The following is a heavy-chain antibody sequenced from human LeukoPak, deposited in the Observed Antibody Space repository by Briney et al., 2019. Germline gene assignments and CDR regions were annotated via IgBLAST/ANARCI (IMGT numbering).Heavy chain of an antibody. Sequence: SETLSLTCAVYGGSFSGYYWSWIRQPPGKGLEWIGEINHSGSTNYNPSLKSRVTISVDTSKNQFSLRLSSVTAADTAVYHCAREWNRFFGFDPWGQGTLVTVSS. CDR1: GGSFSGYY. D-gene: IGHD1-1*01. V-gene: IGHV4-34*01. J-gene: IGHJ5*02. CDR2: INHSGST. CDR3: AREWNRFFGFDP.